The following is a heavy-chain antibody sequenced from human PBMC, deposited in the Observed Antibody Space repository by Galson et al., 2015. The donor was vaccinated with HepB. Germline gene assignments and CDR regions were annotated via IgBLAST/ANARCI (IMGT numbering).Heavy chain of an antibody. D-gene: IGHD1-26*01. V-gene: IGHV3-7*01. CDR1: GFTFSSYW. J-gene: IGHJ1*01. CDR3: ASQSGSYVQLVAEYFQH. Sequence: SLRLSCAASGFTFSSYWMSWVRQAPGKGLEWVANIKQDGGEKYYVDSAKGRFTISRDNAKNSLYLQMNSLRVEDTAVYYCASQSGSYVQLVAEYFQHWGQGTLVTVSS. CDR2: IKQDGGEK.